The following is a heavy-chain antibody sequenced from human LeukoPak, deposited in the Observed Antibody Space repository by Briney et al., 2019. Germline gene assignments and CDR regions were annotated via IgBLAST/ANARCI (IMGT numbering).Heavy chain of an antibody. J-gene: IGHJ4*02. Sequence: SETLSLTRAVSGGSISSSNWWGWVRQPPGKGLEWIGEIYHSGSTNYNPSLKSRVTISVDKSKNQFSLKLSSVTAADTAVYYCAASEAYYDSSGRTDYFDYWGQGTLVTVSS. D-gene: IGHD3-22*01. CDR3: AASEAYYDSSGRTDYFDY. CDR2: IYHSGST. V-gene: IGHV4-4*02. CDR1: GGSISSSNW.